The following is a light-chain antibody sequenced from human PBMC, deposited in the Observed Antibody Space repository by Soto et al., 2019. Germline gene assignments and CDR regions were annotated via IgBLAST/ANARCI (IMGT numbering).Light chain of an antibody. CDR2: GAS. CDR1: QSITSSF. V-gene: IGKV3D-20*02. Sequence: EIVLTQSPGILSLSPGERASLSCGASQSITSSFLAWYQQKPGQAPRLLIYGASNRATGIPARFSGSGSGTDFTLTISSLEPEDFAVYYCQQRGNWPSFGGGTKVDIK. CDR3: QQRGNWPS. J-gene: IGKJ4*01.